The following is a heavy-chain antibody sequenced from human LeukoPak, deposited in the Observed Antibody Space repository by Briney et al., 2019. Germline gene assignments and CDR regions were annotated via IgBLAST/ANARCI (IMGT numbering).Heavy chain of an antibody. CDR3: ARDGMFACSGGSCCPGAFDI. D-gene: IGHD2-15*01. V-gene: IGHV4-30-4*01. CDR2: IYYSGST. J-gene: IGHJ3*02. Sequence: TSETLSLTCTVSGGSIRSGDYYWSWIRQPPGKALEWIGYIYYSGSTYYNPSLKRRVTISVDTSKNQFSLKLSSVTAADTAVYYCARDGMFACSGGSCCPGAFDIWGQGTMVTVSS. CDR1: GGSIRSGDYY.